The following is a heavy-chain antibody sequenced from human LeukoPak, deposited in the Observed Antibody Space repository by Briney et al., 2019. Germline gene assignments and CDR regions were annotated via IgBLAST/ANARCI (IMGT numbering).Heavy chain of an antibody. D-gene: IGHD4-17*01. Sequence: QPGGSLRLSCAASGFTVSHYYMTWVRQAPGKGLEWVAFIRYDGSNKYYADSVKGRFTISRDNAKNSLYLQMNSLRAEDTAVYYCARTPLDYGDYGTSDYWGQGTLVTVSS. J-gene: IGHJ4*02. CDR2: IRYDGSNK. V-gene: IGHV3-33*08. CDR1: GFTVSHYY. CDR3: ARTPLDYGDYGTSDY.